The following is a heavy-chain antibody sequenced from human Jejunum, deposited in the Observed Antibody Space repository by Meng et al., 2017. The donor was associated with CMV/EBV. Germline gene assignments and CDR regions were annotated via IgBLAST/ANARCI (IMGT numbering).Heavy chain of an antibody. CDR1: GNTLTSYY. V-gene: IGHV1-46*01. CDR2: LNPRGGST. J-gene: IGHJ4*02. CDR3: ARQGGYSGSSFDY. Sequence: CKTSGNTLTSYYMKWGRQAPGQGIEWRGLLNPRGGSTSYEQKFQGRVNMPRDAATSMVCMDLSRLRSEDTAVYDCARQGGYSGSSFDYWGQGTLVTVSS. D-gene: IGHD6-6*01.